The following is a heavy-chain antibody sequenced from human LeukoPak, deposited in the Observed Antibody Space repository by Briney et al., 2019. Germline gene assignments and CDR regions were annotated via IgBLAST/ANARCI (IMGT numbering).Heavy chain of an antibody. J-gene: IGHJ4*02. Sequence: KPSETLSLTCTVSGGSISSYYWSWIRQPPGKGLEWIGYIYYGGSTNYNPSLKSRVTISVDTSKNQFSLRLSSVTAADTAVYYCARTSSSWPYYFDYWGQGTLVTVSS. V-gene: IGHV4-59*01. CDR1: GGSISSYY. CDR3: ARTSSSWPYYFDY. CDR2: IYYGGST. D-gene: IGHD6-13*01.